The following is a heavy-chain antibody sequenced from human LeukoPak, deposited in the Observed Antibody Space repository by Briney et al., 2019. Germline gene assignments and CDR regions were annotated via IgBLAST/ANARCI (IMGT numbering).Heavy chain of an antibody. D-gene: IGHD2-21*02. J-gene: IGHJ6*02. CDR3: ASGGDYYYYYGMDV. V-gene: IGHV4-59*01. CDR1: GGPISSYY. Sequence: PSETLSLTCTVSGGPISSYYWSWIRQPPGKGLGWIGYIYYSGSTNYNPSLKSRVTISVDTSKNQFSLKLSSVTAADTAVYYCASGGDYYYYYGMDVWGQGTTVTVSS. CDR2: IYYSGST.